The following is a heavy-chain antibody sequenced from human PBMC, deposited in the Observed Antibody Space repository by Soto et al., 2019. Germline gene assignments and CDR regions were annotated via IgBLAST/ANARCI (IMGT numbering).Heavy chain of an antibody. D-gene: IGHD3-9*01. CDR3: ARANHYDILTDY. CDR2: IYYSGST. CDR1: GGSISSGGYY. Sequence: SETLSLTCTVSGGSISSGGYYWSWIRQHPGKGLEWIGYIYYSGSTYYNPSLKSRVTISVDTSKNQFSLKLSSVTAADTAVYYCARANHYDILTDYWGQGTLVPVSS. J-gene: IGHJ4*02. V-gene: IGHV4-31*03.